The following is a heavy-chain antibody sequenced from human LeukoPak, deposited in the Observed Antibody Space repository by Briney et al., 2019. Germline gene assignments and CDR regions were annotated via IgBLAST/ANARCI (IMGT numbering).Heavy chain of an antibody. CDR1: GGSISSGDYY. CDR3: ARAPELGGYYFDY. CDR2: IYYSGST. Sequence: SETLSLTCTVSGGSISSGDYYWSWIRQPPGKGLEWIGYIYYSGSTYYNPSLKSRVTISVATSKIQFSLKLSSVTAADTAVYYCARAPELGGYYFDYWGQGTLVTVSS. J-gene: IGHJ4*02. V-gene: IGHV4-30-4*08. D-gene: IGHD7-27*01.